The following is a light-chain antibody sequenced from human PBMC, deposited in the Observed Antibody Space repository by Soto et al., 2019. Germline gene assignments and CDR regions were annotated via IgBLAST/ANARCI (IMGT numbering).Light chain of an antibody. Sequence: YELTQPPSVSVSPGQTARITCSGDALPKQYAYWYQQKPGQAPVLVIYKDSERPSGIPERFSGSSSGTTVTLTISGVQAEDEADYYCQSADSSGTYVFGTGTKITVL. CDR2: KDS. V-gene: IGLV3-25*02. J-gene: IGLJ1*01. CDR3: QSADSSGTYV. CDR1: ALPKQY.